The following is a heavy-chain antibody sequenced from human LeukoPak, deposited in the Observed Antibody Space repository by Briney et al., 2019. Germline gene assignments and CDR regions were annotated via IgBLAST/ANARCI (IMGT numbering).Heavy chain of an antibody. J-gene: IGHJ4*02. CDR3: ARVFDSSGYFYVWKALDY. CDR2: ISAYNCSN. D-gene: IGHD3-22*01. V-gene: IGHV1-18*01. CDR1: GCTFPRYV. Sequence: ASVTVSCKACGCTFPRYVINSLRQAPGQGLEGMGRISAYNCSNNYAQKLQGRVTLTIDTSPKAAYMELRRLRSDDRAVYYCARVFDSSGYFYVWKALDYWGQGTLGTVSS.